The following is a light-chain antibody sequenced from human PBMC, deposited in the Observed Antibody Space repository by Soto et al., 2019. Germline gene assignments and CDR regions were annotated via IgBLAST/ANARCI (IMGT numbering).Light chain of an antibody. V-gene: IGLV2-14*01. CDR1: SSDVGGYNY. J-gene: IGLJ1*01. CDR3: RSYTTSSTLG. Sequence: QSVLTQPASVSGSPGQSITISCTGTSSDVGGYNYVSWYQQNPGKAHKLMIYDVTNRPAGVSHRSSGTKSGNAASLTICGHYDEDEADYYCRSYTTSSTLGFGTGTKLTVL. CDR2: DVT.